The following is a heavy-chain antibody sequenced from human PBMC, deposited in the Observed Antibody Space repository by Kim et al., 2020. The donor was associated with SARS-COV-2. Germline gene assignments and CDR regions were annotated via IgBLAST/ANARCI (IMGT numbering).Heavy chain of an antibody. D-gene: IGHD5-12*01. CDR3: ARDLGVDIVATIAGGEGYFDY. Sequence: SVKVSCKASGGTFSSYAISWVRQAPGQGLEWMGRIIPIFGIANYAQKFQGRVTITADKSTSTAYMELRSLRSDDTAVYYCARDLGVDIVATIAGGEGYFDYWGQGTLVTVSS. CDR1: GGTFSSYA. J-gene: IGHJ4*02. CDR2: IIPIFGIA. V-gene: IGHV1-69*04.